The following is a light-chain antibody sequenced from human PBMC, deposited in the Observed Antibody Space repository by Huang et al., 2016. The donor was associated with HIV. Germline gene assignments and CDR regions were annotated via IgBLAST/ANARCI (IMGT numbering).Light chain of an antibody. V-gene: IGKV3-20*01. CDR2: GAS. CDR3: QQYGSSPGT. CDR1: QSVSSSY. Sequence: EIVLTQSPGTLSLSPGKRATLSCRASQSVSSSYLTWYKQKPGQAPSLLIDGASSRATGIPDRFSGSGSGTDFTLTISRLEPEDFAVYYCQQYGSSPGTFGQGTKVEVK. J-gene: IGKJ1*01.